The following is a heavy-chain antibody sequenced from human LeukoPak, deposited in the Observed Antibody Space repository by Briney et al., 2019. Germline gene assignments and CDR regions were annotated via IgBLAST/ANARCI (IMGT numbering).Heavy chain of an antibody. CDR1: GFTFGSDA. CDR3: ARGGADLYQYGMDV. CDR2: ISGRTGRS. Sequence: GGSLRLSCAASGFTFGSDALSWVRQAPGKGLEWLSAISGRTGRSAYADSVKGRFTISRDDSKNTLYPQMNSLTAEDTALYFCARGGADLYQYGMDVWGQGTAVTVSS. V-gene: IGHV3-23*01. J-gene: IGHJ6*02. D-gene: IGHD2/OR15-2a*01.